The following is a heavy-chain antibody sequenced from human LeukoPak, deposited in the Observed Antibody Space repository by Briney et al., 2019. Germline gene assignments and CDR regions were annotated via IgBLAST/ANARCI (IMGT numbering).Heavy chain of an antibody. CDR3: ARDATDYGDYEFDY. J-gene: IGHJ4*02. V-gene: IGHV4-59*01. D-gene: IGHD4-17*01. CDR1: GGSISSYY. Sequence: SETLSLTCTVSGGSISSYYWSWIRQPPGKGLEWIGYIYYSGSTNYNPSLKSRVTISVDTSKSQFSLKLSSVTAADTAVYYCARDATDYGDYEFDYWGQGTLVTVSS. CDR2: IYYSGST.